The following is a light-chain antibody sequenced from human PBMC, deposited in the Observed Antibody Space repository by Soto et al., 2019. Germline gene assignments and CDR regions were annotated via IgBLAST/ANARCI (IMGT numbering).Light chain of an antibody. V-gene: IGLV2-8*01. CDR3: CLYAVTFYV. CDR1: SSDIGGYNC. Sequence: QSVLTQPPSASGSPGQSVTISCTGTSSDIGGYNCVSWYQQHPGKVPKLMISEVNKRPSGVPDRFSGSKSGNTASLTISGLQAEDEADYYCCLYAVTFYVFGTGTKVTVL. J-gene: IGLJ1*01. CDR2: EVN.